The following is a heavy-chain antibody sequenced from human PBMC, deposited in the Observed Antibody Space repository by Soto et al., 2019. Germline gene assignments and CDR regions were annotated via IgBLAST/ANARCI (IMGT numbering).Heavy chain of an antibody. CDR1: GGSISSGGYY. V-gene: IGHV4-31*03. Sequence: QVQLQESGPGLVKPSQTLSLTCTVSGGSISSGGYYWSWIRQHPGKGLEWIGYIYYSGSTYYNPSLRCRVTIAVDTSKNQFSLKLSSVTAADTAVYYCAREIRMVSDYYYGMDVWGQGTTVTVSS. CDR2: IYYSGST. D-gene: IGHD3-10*01. J-gene: IGHJ6*02. CDR3: AREIRMVSDYYYGMDV.